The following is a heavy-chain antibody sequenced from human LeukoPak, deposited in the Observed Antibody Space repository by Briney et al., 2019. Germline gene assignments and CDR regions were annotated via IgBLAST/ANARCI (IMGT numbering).Heavy chain of an antibody. CDR2: INRSGST. J-gene: IGHJ4*02. V-gene: IGHV4-34*01. Sequence: SETLSLTCAVYGGSFNGYYWSWIRQPPGKGVEWIGEINRSGSTNYNPSLKSRVTMSVDKSKNQFSLKLSSVTAADTAVYYCAGAQWLASFDYWGQGTLVTVSS. CDR1: GGSFNGYY. D-gene: IGHD6-19*01. CDR3: AGAQWLASFDY.